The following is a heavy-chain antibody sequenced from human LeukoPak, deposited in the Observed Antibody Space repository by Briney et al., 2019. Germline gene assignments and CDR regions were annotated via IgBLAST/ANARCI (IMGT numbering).Heavy chain of an antibody. J-gene: IGHJ4*02. Sequence: SETLSLTCTVSGXSISSYYGSWVRQPPGKGLEWIGYIYYSGSTNYNPSLKSRVTISVDTSKNQFSLKLSSVTAADTAVYYCARDGNPFDYWGQGTLVTVSS. D-gene: IGHD1-14*01. V-gene: IGHV4-59*01. CDR3: ARDGNPFDY. CDR2: IYYSGST. CDR1: GXSISSYY.